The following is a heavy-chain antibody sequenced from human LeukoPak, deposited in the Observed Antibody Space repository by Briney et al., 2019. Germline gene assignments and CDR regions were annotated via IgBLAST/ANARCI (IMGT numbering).Heavy chain of an antibody. CDR2: IRTDGGST. CDR1: GFTFRNHW. J-gene: IGHJ4*02. D-gene: IGHD2-15*01. Sequence: GGSLRLSCAASGFTFRNHWMHWVRQAPAKGLVWVPRIRTDGGSTAYADFVKGRFTISRDNAKNTVYLQMNSLRADDTAVYYCARDMESGGRAFDSWGQGTLVTISS. V-gene: IGHV3-74*01. CDR3: ARDMESGGRAFDS.